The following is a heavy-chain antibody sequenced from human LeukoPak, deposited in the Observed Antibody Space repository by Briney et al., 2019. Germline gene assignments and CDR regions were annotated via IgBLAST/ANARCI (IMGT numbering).Heavy chain of an antibody. D-gene: IGHD2-2*01. V-gene: IGHV4-4*02. CDR3: ARKEYLAPHYFDT. J-gene: IGHJ4*02. CDR2: IYHSGSS. Sequence: PSETLSLTCAVSGGSISSSNWWSWVRQPPGKGLEWIGEIYHSGSSNSNPSLKSRVTISVDKSKNQLSLRLSSVTPADTAVYYCARKEYLAPHYFDTWGQGTLVTVSS. CDR1: GGSISSSNW.